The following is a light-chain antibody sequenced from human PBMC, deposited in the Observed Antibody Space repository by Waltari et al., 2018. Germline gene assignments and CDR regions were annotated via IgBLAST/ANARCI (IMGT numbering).Light chain of an antibody. V-gene: IGKV3-15*01. J-gene: IGKJ4*01. Sequence: EIVMTQSPATLSVSPGERATLSCRASQSVSSNLAWYQQKPGQAPRLLSYGASTRATGVPARFSGSGAGTDVTLTISGLQSEDYAVYFCHQHNSWPPLSFGGGTKVEIK. CDR1: QSVSSN. CDR2: GAS. CDR3: HQHNSWPPLS.